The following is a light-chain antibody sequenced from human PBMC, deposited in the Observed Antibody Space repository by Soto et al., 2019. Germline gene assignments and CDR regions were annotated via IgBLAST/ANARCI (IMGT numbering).Light chain of an antibody. CDR1: SSDVGAYNY. CDR2: EVN. V-gene: IGLV2-14*01. CDR3: SSYTSSSTLA. Sequence: QSALTQPASVSGSPGQSIAISCTGSSSDVGAYNYVSWYQQHPGKAPKLIIFEVNNRPSGVSNRFSGSKSGNTASLTISGLQAEDEADYYCSSYTSSSTLAFGGGTKLTVL. J-gene: IGLJ3*02.